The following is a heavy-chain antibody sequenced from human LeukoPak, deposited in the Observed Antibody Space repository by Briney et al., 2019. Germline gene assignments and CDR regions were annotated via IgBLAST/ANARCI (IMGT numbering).Heavy chain of an antibody. CDR2: IDPYTGNT. V-gene: IGHV1-2*02. Sequence: ASVKVSCKASGYNFVGYYLHWVRQAPGQGLEWMAWIDPYTGNTHYAQKFQGRIPETRDTSLSATYMELNGLISADTALYYCAREYSASEHWGEGTLVTVSS. CDR1: GYNFVGYY. J-gene: IGHJ1*01. CDR3: AREYSASEH. D-gene: IGHD5-12*01.